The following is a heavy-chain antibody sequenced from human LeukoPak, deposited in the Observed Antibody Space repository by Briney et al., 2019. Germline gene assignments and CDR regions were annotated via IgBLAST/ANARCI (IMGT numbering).Heavy chain of an antibody. CDR2: IYSGGRT. CDR3: ARESNSGYYLSY. J-gene: IGHJ4*02. V-gene: IGHV3-66*01. D-gene: IGHD3-22*01. CDR1: GFTVSTNY. Sequence: GGSLRLSCAASGFTVSTNYMSWVRQAPGKGLEWVSVIYSGGRTYYADSVKGRFTISRDNSKNTLYLQMNSRRAEDTAVYYCARESNSGYYLSYWGQGTLVTVSS.